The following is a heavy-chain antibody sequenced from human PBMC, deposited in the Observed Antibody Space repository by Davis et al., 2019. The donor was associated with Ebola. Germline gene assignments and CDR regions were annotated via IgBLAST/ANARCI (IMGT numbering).Heavy chain of an antibody. J-gene: IGHJ4*02. Sequence: GGSLRLSCTDSVITFSSYAMTWVRQAPGKGLEWVAVIPYDGKDISYAESVRGRFTISRDNSKNTLHLQMNSLRTEDTAVYYCVTENWYRFESWGQGTLVTVSS. CDR1: VITFSSYA. CDR2: IPYDGKDI. V-gene: IGHV3-30*04. D-gene: IGHD1/OR15-1a*01. CDR3: VTENWYRFES.